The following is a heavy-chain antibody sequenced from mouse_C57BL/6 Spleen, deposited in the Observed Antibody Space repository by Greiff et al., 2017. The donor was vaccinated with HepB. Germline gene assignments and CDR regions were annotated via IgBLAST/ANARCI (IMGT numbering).Heavy chain of an antibody. CDR3: ARRFPTYYAMDY. CDR1: GFTFSDYG. J-gene: IGHJ4*01. CDR2: ISSGSSTI. V-gene: IGHV5-17*01. D-gene: IGHD2-10*01. Sequence: EVKLQESGGGLVKPGGSLKLSCAASGFTFSDYGMHWVRQAPEKGLEWVAYISSGSSTIYYADTVKGRFTISRDNAKNTLFLQMTSLRSEDTAMYYCARRFPTYYAMDYWGQGTSVTVSS.